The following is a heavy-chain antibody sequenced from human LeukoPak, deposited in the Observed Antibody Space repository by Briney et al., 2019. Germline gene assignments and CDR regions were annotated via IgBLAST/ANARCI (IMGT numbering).Heavy chain of an antibody. Sequence: ASVEVSCKASGYTFTSYGISWVRQAPGQGLEWMGWISAYNGNTNYAQKLQGRVTMTTDTSTSTAYMELRSLRSDDTAVYYCARGMVRGVIIQVGDYWGQGTLVTVSS. J-gene: IGHJ4*02. CDR3: ARGMVRGVIIQVGDY. D-gene: IGHD3-10*01. CDR2: ISAYNGNT. CDR1: GYTFTSYG. V-gene: IGHV1-18*01.